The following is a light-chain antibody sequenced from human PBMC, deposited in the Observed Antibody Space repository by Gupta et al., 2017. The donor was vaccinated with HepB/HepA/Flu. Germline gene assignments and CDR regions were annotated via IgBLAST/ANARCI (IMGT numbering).Light chain of an antibody. CDR1: QGISSY. J-gene: IGKJ4*01. V-gene: IGKV1-8*01. Sequence: ALRETHSPSPSSASTGDRVTITCRASQGISSYLAWYQQKPGKAPKLLIYAASTLQSGVPSRFSGSGSGTDFTLTISCLQSEDFATYYCQQYYSYPTFGGGTKVEIK. CDR2: AAS. CDR3: QQYYSYPT.